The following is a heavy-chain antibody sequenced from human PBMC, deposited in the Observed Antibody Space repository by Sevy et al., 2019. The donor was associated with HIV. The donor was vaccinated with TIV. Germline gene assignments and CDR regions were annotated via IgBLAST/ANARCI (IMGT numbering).Heavy chain of an antibody. D-gene: IGHD6-6*01. CDR1: GFTFSSYG. J-gene: IGHJ1*01. CDR3: AKPLSPHWGSSSGTQYFQH. V-gene: IGHV3-30*02. Sequence: GGSLRLSCAASGFTFSSYGMHWVRQAPGKGLEWVAFIRYDGSNKYYADSVKGRFTISRDNSKNTLYLQMNSLRAEDMAVYYCAKPLSPHWGSSSGTQYFQHWGQGTLVTVSS. CDR2: IRYDGSNK.